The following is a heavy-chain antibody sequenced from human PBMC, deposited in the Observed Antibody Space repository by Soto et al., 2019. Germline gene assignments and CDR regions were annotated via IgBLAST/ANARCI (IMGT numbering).Heavy chain of an antibody. CDR2: ITSSSSTI. CDR3: ARDLDYAFDY. V-gene: IGHV3-48*01. D-gene: IGHD4-17*01. J-gene: IGHJ4*02. Sequence: EVQLVESGGGLVQPGGSLRLSCAASGFTFSRFSMNWVRQAPGKGLEWISYITSSSSTIYYADSVKGRITTSRDNAKNSLYLQMNSLRAEDTAVYYCARDLDYAFDYWCQGTLVTVSS. CDR1: GFTFSRFS.